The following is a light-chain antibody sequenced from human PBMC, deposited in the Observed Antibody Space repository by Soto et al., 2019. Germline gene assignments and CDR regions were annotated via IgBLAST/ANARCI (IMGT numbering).Light chain of an antibody. CDR1: SSDVGGYNY. CDR2: EVI. J-gene: IGLJ1*01. Sequence: QSVLTQPASVSGSPGQSITISCTGTSSDVGGYNYVSWYQHHPGKAPKLMIYEVINRPSGVSNRFSGSKSGNTASLTISGLKAEDEADYYCSSYTSTSSYVFGIGTKLTVL. V-gene: IGLV2-14*01. CDR3: SSYTSTSSYV.